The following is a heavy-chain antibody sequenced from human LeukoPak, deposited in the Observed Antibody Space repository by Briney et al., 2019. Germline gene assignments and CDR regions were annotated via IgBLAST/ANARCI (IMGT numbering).Heavy chain of an antibody. D-gene: IGHD2-15*01. J-gene: IGHJ4*02. CDR2: IRKKGDGGTP. CDR1: GFTFGDYT. V-gene: IGHV3-49*03. Sequence: GGSLRLSCTTPGFTFGDYTITWIRQAPGKGLEWVCFIRKKGDGGTPEYAASVKGRFTVSRDDSKSIAYLQMNSLKTEDTAVYYCTTDPPTRYWGQGTLVSVSS. CDR3: TTDPPTRY.